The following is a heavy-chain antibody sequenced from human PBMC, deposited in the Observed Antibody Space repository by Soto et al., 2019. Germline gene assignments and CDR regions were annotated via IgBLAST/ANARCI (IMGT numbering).Heavy chain of an antibody. CDR2: INAGNGNT. D-gene: IGHD4-4*01. V-gene: IGHV1-3*01. CDR1: GYTFTSYA. CDR3: ARREVTSYDYYGMDV. J-gene: IGHJ6*02. Sequence: ASVKVSCKASGYTFTSYAMHWVRQAPGQRLEWMGWINAGNGNTKYSQKFQGRVTITRDTSASTAYMELSSLRSEDTAVYYCARREVTSYDYYGMDVWGQGTTVNVSS.